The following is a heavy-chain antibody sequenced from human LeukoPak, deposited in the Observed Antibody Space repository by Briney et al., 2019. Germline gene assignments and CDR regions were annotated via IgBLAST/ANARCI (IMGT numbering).Heavy chain of an antibody. J-gene: IGHJ5*02. V-gene: IGHV1-8*02. CDR3: ARDYGGNSGWFDP. CDR2: MKPKSGET. CDR1: GYTFTDYD. D-gene: IGHD4-23*01. Sequence: ASVRVSCKVSGYTFTDYDINWVRQAPGQGLEWMGWMKPKSGETGYAQKFQGRAIMTRDTSTNTAYMELRSLTSEDTAVYYCARDYGGNSGWFDPWGQGTVVTVSS.